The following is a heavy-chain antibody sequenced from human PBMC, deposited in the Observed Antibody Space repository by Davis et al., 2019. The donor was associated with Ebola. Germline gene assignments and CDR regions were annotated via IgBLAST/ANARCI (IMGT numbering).Heavy chain of an antibody. V-gene: IGHV1-2*06. CDR3: AREERVIVVVIGYYYYGMDV. D-gene: IGHD3-22*01. J-gene: IGHJ6*02. CDR2: INPNSGGT. Sequence: ASVKVSCKASGYTFTGYYMHWVRQAPGQGLEWMGRINPNSGGTNYAQKFQGRVTMTRDTSTSTVYMELSSLRSEDTAVYYCAREERVIVVVIGYYYYGMDVWGQGTTVTVSS. CDR1: GYTFTGYY.